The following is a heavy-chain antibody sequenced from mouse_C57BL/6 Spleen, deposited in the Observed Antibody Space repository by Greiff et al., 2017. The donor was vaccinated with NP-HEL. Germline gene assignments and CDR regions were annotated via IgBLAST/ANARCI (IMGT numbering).Heavy chain of an antibody. CDR2: IWSGGST. V-gene: IGHV2-2*01. D-gene: IGHD2-3*01. CDR1: GFSLTSYG. Sequence: VMLVESGPGLVQPSQSLSITCTVSGFSLTSYGVHWVRQSPGKGLEWLGVIWSGGSTAYNAAFISRLSISKDNSKSQVFFKMNSLQADDTAIYYCARKAYDGYYLFAYWGQGTLVTVAA. J-gene: IGHJ3*01. CDR3: ARKAYDGYYLFAY.